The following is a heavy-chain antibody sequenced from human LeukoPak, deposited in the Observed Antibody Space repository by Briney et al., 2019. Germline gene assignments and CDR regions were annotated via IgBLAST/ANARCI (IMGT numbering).Heavy chain of an antibody. D-gene: IGHD1-26*01. CDR1: GFTFSDYY. Sequence: GGSLGLSCAASGFTFSDYYMSWIRQAPGKGLEWVSYISSSGSTIYYADSVKGRFTISRDNAKNSLYLQMNSLRAEDTAVYYCARRRPGSYSDYFDYWGQGTLVTVSS. J-gene: IGHJ4*02. CDR3: ARRRPGSYSDYFDY. V-gene: IGHV3-11*01. CDR2: ISSSGSTI.